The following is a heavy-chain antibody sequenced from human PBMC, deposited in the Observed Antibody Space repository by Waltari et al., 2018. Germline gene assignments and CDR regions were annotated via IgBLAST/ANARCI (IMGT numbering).Heavy chain of an antibody. Sequence: QVQLVQSGPEVKKPGSSVKVSCTASGDTVKNFPNNWVREAPGQGLEWMGGIVPPPGPPNYAPKFRDRVTMTAEESTDTAYMELTSLRPEDTAIYYCARLVSSGWNQIDSWGQGTLVTVSS. D-gene: IGHD6-19*01. CDR1: GDTVKNFP. J-gene: IGHJ4*02. CDR3: ARLVSSGWNQIDS. V-gene: IGHV1-69*11. CDR2: IVPPPGPP.